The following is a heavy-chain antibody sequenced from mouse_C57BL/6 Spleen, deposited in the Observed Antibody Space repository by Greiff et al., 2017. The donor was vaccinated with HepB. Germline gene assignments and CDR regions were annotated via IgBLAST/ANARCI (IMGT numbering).Heavy chain of an antibody. CDR3: ARVAVVATVDY. D-gene: IGHD1-1*01. CDR2: INYDGSST. J-gene: IGHJ4*01. CDR1: GFTFSDYY. Sequence: EVQVVESEGGLVQPGSSMKLSCTASGFTFSDYYMAWVRQVPEKGLEWVANINYDGSSTYYLDSLKSRFIISRDNAKNILYLQMSSLKSEDTATYYCARVAVVATVDYWGQGTSVTVSS. V-gene: IGHV5-16*01.